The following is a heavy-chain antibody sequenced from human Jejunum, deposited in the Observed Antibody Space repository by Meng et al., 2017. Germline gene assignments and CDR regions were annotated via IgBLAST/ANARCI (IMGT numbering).Heavy chain of an antibody. CDR1: GFIFSDYY. J-gene: IGHJ4*02. CDR3: ARDLLGGKEFDF. V-gene: IGHV3-11*01. Sequence: GGSLRLSCAASGFIFSDYYMTWIRQAPGKGLEWVSYIRNSGGSTYYADSVKGRFTISRDNAKKSLYLQMNSLRAEDTAVYYCARDLLGGKEFDFWGQGTLVTVSS. CDR2: IRNSGGST. D-gene: IGHD3-10*01.